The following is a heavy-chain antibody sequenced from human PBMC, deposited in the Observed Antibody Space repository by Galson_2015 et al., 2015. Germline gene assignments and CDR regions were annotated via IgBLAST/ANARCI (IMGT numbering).Heavy chain of an antibody. V-gene: IGHV3-23*01. J-gene: IGHJ4*02. D-gene: IGHD2-15*01. CDR2: MSGSGTTT. CDR3: ARACLPCSGDSCYSIHRGFDY. CDR1: GFTFSTYA. Sequence: SLRLSCAAAGFTFSTYAMNWVRQAPGKGLEWVSGMSGSGTTTYYANSVKGRFTISRDNSKNTLYLHMNSLRAEDTALYYCARACLPCSGDSCYSIHRGFDYWGQGTLVTVSS.